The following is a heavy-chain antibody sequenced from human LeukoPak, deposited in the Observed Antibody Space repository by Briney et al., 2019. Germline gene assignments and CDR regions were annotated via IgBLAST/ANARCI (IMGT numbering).Heavy chain of an antibody. CDR2: IRSKAYGGTT. J-gene: IGHJ6*03. D-gene: IGHD3-3*01. CDR3: TRPHYDFWSGYYYYYYYMDV. CDR1: GFTFGDYA. V-gene: IGHV3-49*04. Sequence: GGSLRLSCTASGFTFGDYAMSWVRQAPGKGLEWVGFIRSKAYGGTTEYAASVKGRFTISRDDSKSIAYLQMNSLKTEDTAVYYCTRPHYDFWSGYYYYYYYMDVWGKGTTVTVSS.